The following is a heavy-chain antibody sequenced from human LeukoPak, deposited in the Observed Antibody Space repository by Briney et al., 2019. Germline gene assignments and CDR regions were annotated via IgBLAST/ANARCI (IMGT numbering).Heavy chain of an antibody. CDR3: AKGESGYDLKPIDY. D-gene: IGHD5-12*01. V-gene: IGHV3-23*01. Sequence: PGGSLRLSCAASGFTFSSYAMSWVRQAPGKGLEWVSAISGSGGSTYYADSVKGRFTISRDNSKNTLYLQMNSLRAEDTAVYYCAKGESGYDLKPIDYWGQGTLVTVSS. CDR2: ISGSGGST. CDR1: GFTFSSYA. J-gene: IGHJ4*02.